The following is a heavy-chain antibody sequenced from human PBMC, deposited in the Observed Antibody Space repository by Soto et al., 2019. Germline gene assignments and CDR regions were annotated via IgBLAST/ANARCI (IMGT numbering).Heavy chain of an antibody. J-gene: IGHJ3*01. V-gene: IGHV3-9*01. Sequence: EVQLVESGGGLVQPGRSLRLSCAASGFTFDDYAMHWVRQAPGKGLEWVSGISWNSGSIGYADCVKGRFTISRDNARNTLYPQMNRLRAEDTALYYCATKGGRCCSGGSCYPHDGFACWGRGNVVTVS. D-gene: IGHD2-15*01. CDR2: ISWNSGSI. CDR3: ATKGGRCCSGGSCYPHDGFAC. CDR1: GFTFDDYA.